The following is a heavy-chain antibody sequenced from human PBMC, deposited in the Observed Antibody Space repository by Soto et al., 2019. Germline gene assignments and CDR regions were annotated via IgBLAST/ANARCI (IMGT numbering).Heavy chain of an antibody. CDR2: ISSSSSTI. V-gene: IGHV3-48*01. Sequence: PGGSLRLSCAASGFTFSSYSMNWVRQAPGKGLEWVSYISSSSSTIYYADSVKGRFTISRDNAKNSLYLQMNSLRSEDTAVYYCARDFSMVVVAPGYWGQGPLVTVSS. CDR1: GFTFSSYS. CDR3: ARDFSMVVVAPGY. J-gene: IGHJ4*02. D-gene: IGHD3-22*01.